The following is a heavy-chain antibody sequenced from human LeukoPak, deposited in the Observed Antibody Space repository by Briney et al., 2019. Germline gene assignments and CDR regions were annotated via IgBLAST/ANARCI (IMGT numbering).Heavy chain of an antibody. V-gene: IGHV4-59*01. CDR3: ARAGAGDYYYYYGMDV. CDR1: GGSISSYY. Sequence: SETLSLTCTVSGGSISSYYWSWIRQPPGKGLEWIGYIYYSGSTNYNPSLKSRVTISVDTSKNQFSLKLSSVTAADTAVYYCARAGAGDYYYYYGMDVWGQGTTVTVSS. CDR2: IYYSGST. J-gene: IGHJ6*02.